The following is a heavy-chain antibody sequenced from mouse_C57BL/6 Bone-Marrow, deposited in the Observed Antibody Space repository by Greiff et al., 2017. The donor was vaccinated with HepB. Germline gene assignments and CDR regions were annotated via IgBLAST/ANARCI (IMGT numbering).Heavy chain of an antibody. CDR2: ISGGGGNT. Sequence: EVQRVESGGGLVKPGGSLKLSCAASGFTFSSYTMSWVRQTPEKRLEWVATISGGGGNTYYPDSVKGRFTISRDNAKNTLYLQMSSLRSEDTALYYCARPLLAYWGQGTLVTVSA. CDR1: GFTFSSYT. V-gene: IGHV5-9*01. CDR3: ARPLLAY. D-gene: IGHD6-5*01. J-gene: IGHJ3*01.